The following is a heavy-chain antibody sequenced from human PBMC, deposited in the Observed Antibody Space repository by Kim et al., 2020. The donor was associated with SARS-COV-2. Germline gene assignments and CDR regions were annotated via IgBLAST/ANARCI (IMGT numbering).Heavy chain of an antibody. CDR3: ARGDLAYYYDSSGYYWFDP. CDR1: GGTFSSYA. Sequence: SVKVSCKASGGTFSSYAISWVRQAPGQGLEWMGGIIPIFGTANYAQKFQGRVTITADESTSTAYMELSSLRSEDTAVYYCARGDLAYYYDSSGYYWFDPWGQGTLVTVSS. D-gene: IGHD3-22*01. V-gene: IGHV1-69*13. CDR2: IIPIFGTA. J-gene: IGHJ5*02.